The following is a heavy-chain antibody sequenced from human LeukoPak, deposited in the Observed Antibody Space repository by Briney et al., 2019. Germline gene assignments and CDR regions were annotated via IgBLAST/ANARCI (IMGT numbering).Heavy chain of an antibody. Sequence: LSGRSLRLSCAASGFTFSSYGMHWVRQAPGKGLEWVAVIWYDGSNKYYADSVKGRFTISRDNSKNTLYLQMNGLRAEDTAVYYCAKANRDSSSCDYWGQGTLVTVSS. CDR1: GFTFSSYG. CDR3: AKANRDSSSCDY. J-gene: IGHJ4*02. CDR2: IWYDGSNK. D-gene: IGHD6-13*01. V-gene: IGHV3-33*06.